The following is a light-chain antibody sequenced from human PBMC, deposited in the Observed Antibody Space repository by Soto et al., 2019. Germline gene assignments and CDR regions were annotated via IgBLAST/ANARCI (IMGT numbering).Light chain of an antibody. V-gene: IGKV3-20*01. CDR1: QSVSSSY. CDR2: GAS. J-gene: IGKJ1*01. CDR3: QLRT. Sequence: EIVLTQSPGTLSLSPGERATLSCRASQSVSSSYLAWYQQKPGQAPRLLIYGASSRATGIPDRFSGSGSGTDFTLTISRLESEDFAVYYCQLRTFGQGTKVDIK.